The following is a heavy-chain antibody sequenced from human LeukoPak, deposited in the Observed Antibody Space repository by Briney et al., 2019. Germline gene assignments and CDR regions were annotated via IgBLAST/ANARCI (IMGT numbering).Heavy chain of an antibody. D-gene: IGHD3-3*01. V-gene: IGHV3-11*01. CDR2: ISSSGSTI. CDR3: AKSRFLEWLLSHYFDY. J-gene: IGHJ4*02. Sequence: GGSLRLSCAASGFTFSDYYMSWIRQAPGKGLEWVSYISSSGSTIYYADSVKGRFTISRDNAKNSLYLQMNSLRAEDTAVYYCAKSRFLEWLLSHYFDYWGQGTLVTVSS. CDR1: GFTFSDYY.